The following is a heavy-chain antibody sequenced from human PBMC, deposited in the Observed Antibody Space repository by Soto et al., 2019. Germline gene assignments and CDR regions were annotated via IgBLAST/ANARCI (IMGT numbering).Heavy chain of an antibody. CDR1: GGSISSSSYY. CDR2: IYYSGST. V-gene: IGHV4-39*01. J-gene: IGHJ4*02. Sequence: SETLSLTCTVSGGSISSSSYYWGWIRQPPGKGLEWIGSIYYSGSTYYNPSLKSRVTISVDTSKNQFSLKLSSVTAADTAVYYCARRGPTVTIFDYWGQGTLVTVSS. CDR3: ARRGPTVTIFDY. D-gene: IGHD4-17*01.